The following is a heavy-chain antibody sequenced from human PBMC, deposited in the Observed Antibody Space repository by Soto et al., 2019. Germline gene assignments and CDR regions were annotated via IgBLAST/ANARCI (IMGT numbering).Heavy chain of an antibody. V-gene: IGHV1-69*04. J-gene: IGHJ4*02. CDR1: GGTFSSYT. D-gene: IGHD3-9*01. CDR3: AREYYDILTGYPPPNYFDY. CDR2: IIPILGIA. Sequence: GASVKVSCKASGGTFSSYTISWVRQAPGQGLEWMGRIIPILGIANYAQKFQGRVTITADKSTSTAYMELSSLRSEDTAVYYCAREYYDILTGYPPPNYFDYWGQGTLVTVSS.